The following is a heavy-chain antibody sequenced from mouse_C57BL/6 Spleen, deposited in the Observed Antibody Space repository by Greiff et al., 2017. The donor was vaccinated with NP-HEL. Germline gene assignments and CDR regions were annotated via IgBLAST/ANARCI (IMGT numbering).Heavy chain of an antibody. CDR3: ARHEEVFYYYGSSPYWFDY. D-gene: IGHD1-1*01. V-gene: IGHV5-6*01. J-gene: IGHJ2*01. Sequence: EVKLVESGGDLVKPGGSLKLSCAASGFTFSSYGMSWVRQTPDKRLEWVATISSGGSYTYYPDSVKGRFTISRDNAKNTLYLQMSSLKSEDTAMYYCARHEEVFYYYGSSPYWFDYWGQGTTLTVSS. CDR1: GFTFSSYG. CDR2: ISSGGSYT.